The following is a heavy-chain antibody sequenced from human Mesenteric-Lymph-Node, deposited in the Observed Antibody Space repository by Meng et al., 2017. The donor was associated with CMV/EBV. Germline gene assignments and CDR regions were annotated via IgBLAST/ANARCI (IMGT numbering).Heavy chain of an antibody. D-gene: IGHD6-13*01. CDR1: GFTFSSYA. J-gene: IGHJ4*02. CDR2: ISGSGGTT. V-gene: IGHV3-23*01. CDR3: AKRPPLYSNNWSVDY. Sequence: GESLKISCAASGFTFSSYAMSWVRQAPGKGLEWVSGISGSGGTTYYADSVKGRFTISRDNSKNTLYLQINSLRAEDTAVYYCAKRPPLYSNNWSVDYWGQGTLVTVSS.